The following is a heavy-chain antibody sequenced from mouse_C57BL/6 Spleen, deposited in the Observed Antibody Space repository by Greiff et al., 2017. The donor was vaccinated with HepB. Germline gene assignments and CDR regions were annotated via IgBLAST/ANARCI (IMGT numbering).Heavy chain of an antibody. CDR2: IHPNSGST. CDR1: GYTFTSYW. J-gene: IGHJ3*01. D-gene: IGHD1-1*01. V-gene: IGHV1-64*01. Sequence: QVQLKQPGAELVKPGASVKLSCKASGYTFTSYWMHWVKQRPGQGLEWIGMIHPNSGSTNYNEKFKSKATLTVDKSSSTAYMQLSSLTSEDSAVYYCARYGSSYWFAYWGQGTLVTVSA. CDR3: ARYGSSYWFAY.